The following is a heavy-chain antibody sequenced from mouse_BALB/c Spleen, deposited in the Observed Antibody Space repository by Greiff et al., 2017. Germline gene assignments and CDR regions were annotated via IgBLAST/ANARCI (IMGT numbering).Heavy chain of an antibody. Sequence: QVQLKQPGAELVKPGASVKMSCKASGYTFTSYWMHWVKQRPGQGLEWIGVIDPSDSYTSYNQKFKGKATLTVDTSSSTAYMQLSSLTSEDSAVYYCTRRGGYYPHWYFDVWGAGTTVTVSS. V-gene: IGHV1S127*01. CDR2: IDPSDSYT. CDR3: TRRGGYYPHWYFDV. J-gene: IGHJ1*01. CDR1: GYTFTSYW. D-gene: IGHD2-3*01.